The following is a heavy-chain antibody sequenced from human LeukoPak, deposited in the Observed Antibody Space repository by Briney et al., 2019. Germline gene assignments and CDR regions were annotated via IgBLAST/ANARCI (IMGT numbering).Heavy chain of an antibody. CDR2: ISSSGSTK. CDR3: ADLGITMIGGV. J-gene: IGHJ6*04. CDR1: GFTFSNYG. Sequence: GGTLRLSCTASGFTFSNYGMSGFRQAPGKGLEGLPSISSSGSTKTYAAPVKGRFTISRANAKNTLNLQMNSLRAEDTAVYYCADLGITMIGGVWGKGTTVTISS. V-gene: IGHV3-48*04. D-gene: IGHD3-10*02.